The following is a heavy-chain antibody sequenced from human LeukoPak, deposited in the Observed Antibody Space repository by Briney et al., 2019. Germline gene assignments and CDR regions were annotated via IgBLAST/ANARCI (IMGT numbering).Heavy chain of an antibody. Sequence: PGGSLRLSCAASGFTFSSYWMSWVRQAPGKGLEWVANIKQDGSEKYYVDSVKGRFTISRDNAKNSLYLQMNSLRAEDTAVYYCARDRDCSSTSCYGSWFDPWGQGTLVTVSS. J-gene: IGHJ5*02. D-gene: IGHD2-2*01. V-gene: IGHV3-7*01. CDR1: GFTFSSYW. CDR3: ARDRDCSSTSCYGSWFDP. CDR2: IKQDGSEK.